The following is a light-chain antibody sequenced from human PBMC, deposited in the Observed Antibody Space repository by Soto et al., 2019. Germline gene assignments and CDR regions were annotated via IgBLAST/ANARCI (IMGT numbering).Light chain of an antibody. CDR1: SSGVGSYTL. Sequence: QSVLTQPASVSGSPGQSITISCTGTSSGVGSYTLVSWYQQHPGKAPKLLIYEGIKRPSGVSSSFSGSKSGNTASLTISGLQAEDEADYYCCSYVGANVFGGGTK. CDR3: CSYVGANV. CDR2: EGI. J-gene: IGLJ3*02. V-gene: IGLV2-23*01.